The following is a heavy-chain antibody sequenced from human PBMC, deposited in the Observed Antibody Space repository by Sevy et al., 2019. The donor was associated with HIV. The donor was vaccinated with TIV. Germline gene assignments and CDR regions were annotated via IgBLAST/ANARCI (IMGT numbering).Heavy chain of an antibody. D-gene: IGHD6-13*01. V-gene: IGHV3-21*01. J-gene: IGHJ6*03. CDR3: ARGSWSGGYYYYYMDV. CDR1: GFTFSSYA. Sequence: GGSLRLSCAASGFTFSSYAMSWVRQAPGKGLEWVSSISSSSSYIYYADSVKGRLTISRDNAKNSLYLQMNSLRAEDTAVYYCARGSWSGGYYYYYMDVWGKGTTVTVSS. CDR2: ISSSSSYI.